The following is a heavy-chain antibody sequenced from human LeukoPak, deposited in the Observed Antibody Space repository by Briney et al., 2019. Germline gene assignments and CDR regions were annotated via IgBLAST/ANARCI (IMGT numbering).Heavy chain of an antibody. V-gene: IGHV1-8*01. CDR1: GYTFTSYD. CDR3: VAQGYNWNAYESLGYFDY. J-gene: IGHJ4*02. D-gene: IGHD1-20*01. Sequence: ASVKVSCKASGYTFTSYDINWVRQATGQGLEWMGWMNPNSGNTGYAQKFQGRVTMTRNTSISTAYMEPSSLRSEDTAVYYCVAQGYNWNAYESLGYFDYWGQGTLVTVSS. CDR2: MNPNSGNT.